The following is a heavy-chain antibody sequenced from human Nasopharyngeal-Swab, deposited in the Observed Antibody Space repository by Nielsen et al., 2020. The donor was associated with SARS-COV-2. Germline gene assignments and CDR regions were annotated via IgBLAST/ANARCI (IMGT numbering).Heavy chain of an antibody. D-gene: IGHD6-13*01. J-gene: IGHJ3*02. CDR3: ARARPRLSRSIAAAGLDTFDI. CDR2: MSYDGSNK. CDR1: GFTFSSYA. Sequence: GGSLRLSCAASGFTFSSYAMHWVRQAPGKGLEWVAFMSYDGSNKYYADSVKGRFTISRDNSNNTLYLQMSSLRPKDTAVYFCARARPRLSRSIAAAGLDTFDIWGQGTMVTVSS. V-gene: IGHV3-30-3*01.